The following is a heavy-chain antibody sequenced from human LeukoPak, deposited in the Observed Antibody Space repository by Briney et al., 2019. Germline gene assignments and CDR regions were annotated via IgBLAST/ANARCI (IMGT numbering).Heavy chain of an antibody. V-gene: IGHV4-59*08. D-gene: IGHD6-19*01. CDR3: ARRGYSSGYYYLDY. J-gene: IGHJ4*02. Sequence: SETLSLTCTVSGGSVSGYYWSWIRQPPGKGLEWIGYIYYSGSTDYNPSLKSRVTISSDTSKNQFSLKLSSVTAADTAVYYCARRGYSSGYYYLDYWGQGTLVTVSS. CDR2: IYYSGST. CDR1: GGSVSGYY.